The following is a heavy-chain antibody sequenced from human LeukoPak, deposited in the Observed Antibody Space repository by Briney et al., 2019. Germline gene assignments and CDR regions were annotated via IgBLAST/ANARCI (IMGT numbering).Heavy chain of an antibody. CDR1: GGSFSGYY. Sequence: SETLSLTCAVYGGSFSGYYWSWIRQPPGKGLEWIGEINHSGSTNYNPSLKSRVTISVDTSKNQFSLKLSSVTAADTAVYYCARRNRYGALYFDYWGQGTLVTVSS. J-gene: IGHJ4*02. CDR2: INHSGST. D-gene: IGHD2/OR15-2a*01. V-gene: IGHV4-34*01. CDR3: ARRNRYGALYFDY.